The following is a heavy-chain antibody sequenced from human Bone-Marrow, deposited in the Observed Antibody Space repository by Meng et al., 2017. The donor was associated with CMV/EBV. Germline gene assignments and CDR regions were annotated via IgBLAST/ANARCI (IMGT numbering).Heavy chain of an antibody. CDR2: IWYDGSNK. CDR1: GFTFSSYG. CDR3: AKDLGDIVVVVALDY. V-gene: IGHV3-33*06. J-gene: IGHJ4*02. D-gene: IGHD2-15*01. Sequence: GESLKISCAASGFTFSSYGMHWVCQAPGKGLEWVAVIWYDGSNKYYADSVKGRFTISRDNSKNTLYLQMNSLRAEDTAVYYCAKDLGDIVVVVALDYWGQGTLVTVSS.